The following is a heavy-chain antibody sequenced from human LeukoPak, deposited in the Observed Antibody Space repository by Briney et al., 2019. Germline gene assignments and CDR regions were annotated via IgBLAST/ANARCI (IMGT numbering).Heavy chain of an antibody. CDR2: IYSNGST. V-gene: IGHV3-66*01. D-gene: IGHD3-16*01. Sequence: PGGSLRLSCAVTGFTVSSNYMSWVRQAPGKGLEWVSVIYSNGSTYYADSMKCRVTISRDNSKNTVYFQMNSLKAEDTAVYYCARKMLVSTALASLDIWGQGTMVTVSS. CDR3: ARKMLVSTALASLDI. J-gene: IGHJ3*02. CDR1: GFTVSSNY.